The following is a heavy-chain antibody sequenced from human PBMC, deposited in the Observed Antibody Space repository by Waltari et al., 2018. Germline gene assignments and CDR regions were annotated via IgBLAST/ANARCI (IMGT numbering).Heavy chain of an antibody. Sequence: EVQLVDSGGGLVQPGGSLRLSCAASGFPFDKTAMSWVRQAPGKGLEWVSSINGRGDYTYYADSVKGRFTISRDNSRSTAYLQMNSLRAEDTALYYCAKDPWGTRYFDYWGQGTPVTVSS. V-gene: IGHV3-23*04. CDR3: AKDPWGTRYFDY. CDR2: INGRGDYT. D-gene: IGHD3-16*01. J-gene: IGHJ4*02. CDR1: GFPFDKTA.